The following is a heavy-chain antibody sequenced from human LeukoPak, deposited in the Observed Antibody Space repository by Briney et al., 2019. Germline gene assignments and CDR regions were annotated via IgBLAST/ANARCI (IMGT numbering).Heavy chain of an antibody. J-gene: IGHJ4*02. CDR3: ARDGGYDFSSGHLYYFDY. CDR2: IYHSGST. Sequence: SETLSLTCTVSGYSISSGYYWGWIRQPPGKGLEWIGSIYHSGSTYYNPSLKSQVTISVDTSKNQFSLKLSSVTAADTAVYYCARDGGYDFSSGHLYYFDYWGQGTLVTVSS. CDR1: GYSISSGYY. V-gene: IGHV4-38-2*02. D-gene: IGHD3-3*01.